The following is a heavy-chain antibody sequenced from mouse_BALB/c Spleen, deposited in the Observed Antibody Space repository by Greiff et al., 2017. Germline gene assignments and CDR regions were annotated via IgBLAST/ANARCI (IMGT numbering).Heavy chain of an antibody. Sequence: VQLLQSGTVLVRPGASVKMSCTASGYTFTSYWMHWVKQRPGQGLEWIGAIYHGNSDTSYNQKLKGKTKLTAVTSTNTAYLELSSLANEDSAVYDCTRAYGFHPMDYWGQGTSDTVSS. J-gene: IGHJ4*01. D-gene: IGHD1-2*01. CDR2: IYHGNSDT. CDR1: GYTFTSYW. CDR3: TRAYGFHPMDY. V-gene: IGHV1-5*01.